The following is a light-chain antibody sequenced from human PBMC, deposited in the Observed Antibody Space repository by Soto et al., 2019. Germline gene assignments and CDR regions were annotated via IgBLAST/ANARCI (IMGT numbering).Light chain of an antibody. V-gene: IGLV1-47*01. CDR2: RNN. CDR3: AAWDDSLSGVV. Sequence: QSVLTQPPSASGTPRQRVTISCSGSSSNIGSNYVYWYQQLPGTVPQLLIYRNNERPSGVPDRFSGSKSGTSASLAISGLRSEDKADYDCAAWDDSLSGVVFGGGTKLTVL. CDR1: SSNIGSNY. J-gene: IGLJ2*01.